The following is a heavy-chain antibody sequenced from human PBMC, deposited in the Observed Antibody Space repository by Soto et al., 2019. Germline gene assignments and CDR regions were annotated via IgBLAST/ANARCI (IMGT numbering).Heavy chain of an antibody. CDR3: ARGPEAVAGTFDY. V-gene: IGHV3-21*01. J-gene: IGHJ4*02. CDR1: GFTFSSYS. D-gene: IGHD6-19*01. CDR2: ISSSSSYI. Sequence: EVQLVESGGGLVKPGGSLRLSCAASGFTFSSYSMNWVRQAPGKGLEWVSSISSSSSYIYYADSVKGRFTISRDNAKNSRYLQMNSLRAEDTAVYYCARGPEAVAGTFDYWGQGTLVTVSS.